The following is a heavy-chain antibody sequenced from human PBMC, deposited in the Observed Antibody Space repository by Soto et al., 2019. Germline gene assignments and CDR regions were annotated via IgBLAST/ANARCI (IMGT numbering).Heavy chain of an antibody. J-gene: IGHJ4*02. CDR3: ARMRDDYCGFNFDY. CDR1: GFSLSNARMG. CDR2: IFSNDEK. V-gene: IGHV2-26*01. D-gene: IGHD4-17*01. Sequence: QVTLKESGPVLVKPTETLTLTCTVSGFSLSNARMGVSWIRQPPGKALEWLAHIFSNDEKSYSTSLKSSLTISKDTAKSQVVLTMTNMDPVDTATYYCARMRDDYCGFNFDYWGQGTLVTVSS.